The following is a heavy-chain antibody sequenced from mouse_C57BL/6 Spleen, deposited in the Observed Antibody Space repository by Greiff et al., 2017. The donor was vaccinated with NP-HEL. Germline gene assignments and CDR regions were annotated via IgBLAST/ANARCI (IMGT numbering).Heavy chain of an antibody. CDR1: GYSITSGYD. Sequence: EVQLQQSGPGMVKPSQSLSLTCTVTGYSITSGYDWHWIRHFPGNKLEWMGYISYSGSTNYNPSLKSRISITHDTSKNPFFLKLNSVTTEDTATYDCARDYGSSGGYFDVWGTGTTVTVSS. V-gene: IGHV3-1*01. CDR2: ISYSGST. D-gene: IGHD1-1*01. CDR3: ARDYGSSGGYFDV. J-gene: IGHJ1*03.